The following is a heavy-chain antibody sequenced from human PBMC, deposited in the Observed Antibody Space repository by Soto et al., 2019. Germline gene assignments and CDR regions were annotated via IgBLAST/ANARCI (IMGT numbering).Heavy chain of an antibody. CDR1: GFTFSSYS. CDR2: ISSSSSTI. CDR3: ARDMEEVSGSGYYYYMDV. Sequence: GGSLRLSCAASGFTFSSYSMNWVRQAPGKGLEWVSYISSSSSTIYYADSVKGRFTISRDNAKNSLYLQMNSLRAEDTAVYYCARDMEEVSGSGYYYYMDVWGKGTTVTVSS. V-gene: IGHV3-48*01. J-gene: IGHJ6*03. D-gene: IGHD3-10*01.